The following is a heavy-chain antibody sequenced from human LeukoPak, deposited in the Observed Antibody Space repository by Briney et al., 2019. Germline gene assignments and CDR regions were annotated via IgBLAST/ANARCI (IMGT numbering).Heavy chain of an antibody. CDR2: ISPNGVIT. D-gene: IGHD5-24*01. CDR1: GFIFSSHG. V-gene: IGHV3-23*01. CDR3: AKDDAWLQYGN. Sequence: GGSLRLSCAASGFIFSSHGMNWVRQAPGEGLEWVSGISPNGVITYYADSVKGRFTISRDNSKGTVYLQMNSLRPEDTAVYYCAKDDAWLQYGNWGRGTLVTVSS. J-gene: IGHJ4*02.